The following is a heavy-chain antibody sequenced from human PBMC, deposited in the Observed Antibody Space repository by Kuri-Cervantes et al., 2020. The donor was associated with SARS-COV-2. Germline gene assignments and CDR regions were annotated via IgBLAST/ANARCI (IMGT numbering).Heavy chain of an antibody. D-gene: IGHD5-18*01. Sequence: SVKVSCRASGGTFSSYAISWVRQAPGQGLEWMGGIIPIFGTANYAQKFQGRVTITADESTSTAYMELSSLRSEDTAVYYCARGGHTAMVAYFDYWGQGTLVTVSS. J-gene: IGHJ4*02. CDR3: ARGGHTAMVAYFDY. CDR2: IIPIFGTA. V-gene: IGHV1-69*13. CDR1: GGTFSSYA.